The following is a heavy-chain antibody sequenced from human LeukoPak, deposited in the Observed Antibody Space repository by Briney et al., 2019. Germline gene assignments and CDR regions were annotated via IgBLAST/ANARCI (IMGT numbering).Heavy chain of an antibody. V-gene: IGHV4-39*01. Sequence: SETQSLTCTVSGGSISSSSYYWGWIRQPPGKGLEWIGSIYYSGSTYYNPSLKGRVTISVDTSKNQFSLKLSSVTAADTAIYYCARIPTNAVPSAHNGFDIWGQGTMLTVSS. CDR2: IYYSGST. CDR3: ARIPTNAVPSAHNGFDI. CDR1: GGSISSSSYY. D-gene: IGHD5-24*01. J-gene: IGHJ3*02.